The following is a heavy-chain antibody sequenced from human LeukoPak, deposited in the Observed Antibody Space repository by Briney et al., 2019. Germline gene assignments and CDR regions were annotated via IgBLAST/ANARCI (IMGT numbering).Heavy chain of an antibody. CDR2: IYYSGST. Sequence: SQTLSLTCTVSGGSISSYYWSWIRQPPAKGLEWIGYIYYSGSTNYNPSLKSRVTISVDTSNNQFSLKLSSVTAADTAVYYCARRTSDYGDYDRGVSFFDYWGQGTLVTVSS. J-gene: IGHJ4*02. CDR1: GGSISSYY. CDR3: ARRTSDYGDYDRGVSFFDY. D-gene: IGHD4-17*01. V-gene: IGHV4-59*08.